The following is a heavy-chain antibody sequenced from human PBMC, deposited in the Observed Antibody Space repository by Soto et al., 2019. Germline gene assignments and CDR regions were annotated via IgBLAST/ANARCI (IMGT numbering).Heavy chain of an antibody. CDR3: ARATGWYSLFDF. CDR1: GFTFNDYA. J-gene: IGHJ4*02. Sequence: EVQLVESGGGLVQPGRSPRLSCAASGFTFNDYAMHWVRQAPGKGLEWVSGISWNSGSINYADSVKGRFTISRDNAKSSLFLQMNSLRAEDTALYYCARATGWYSLFDFWGQGTLVTVSS. D-gene: IGHD6-19*01. CDR2: ISWNSGSI. V-gene: IGHV3-9*01.